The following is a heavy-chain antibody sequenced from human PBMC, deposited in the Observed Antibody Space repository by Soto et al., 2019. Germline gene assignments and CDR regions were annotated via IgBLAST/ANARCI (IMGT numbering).Heavy chain of an antibody. D-gene: IGHD3-9*01. Sequence: SGPTLVNPTQTLTLTCTFSGFSLSTSGVGVGWIRQPPGKALEWLALIYWDDDKRYSPSLKSRLTITKDTSKNQVVLTMTNMDPVDTATYYCAHSLAPHYDILTGPIGYWGQGTLVTVSS. CDR2: IYWDDDK. V-gene: IGHV2-5*02. CDR1: GFSLSTSGVG. J-gene: IGHJ4*02. CDR3: AHSLAPHYDILTGPIGY.